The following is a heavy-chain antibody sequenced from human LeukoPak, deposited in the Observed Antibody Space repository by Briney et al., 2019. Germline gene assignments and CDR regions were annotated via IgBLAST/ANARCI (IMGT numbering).Heavy chain of an antibody. Sequence: GGSLRLSCEDSGFTFRSYEMNWVRQAPGKGLEWIAYLSSSGSAFSYADSVKGRFTIARDNAKNSVYLEMNSLRADDTAVYYCAREGNSVRYFGYFDLWGRGTLVTVSS. V-gene: IGHV3-48*03. CDR3: AREGNSVRYFGYFDL. CDR1: GFTFRSYE. D-gene: IGHD3-9*01. J-gene: IGHJ2*01. CDR2: LSSSGSAF.